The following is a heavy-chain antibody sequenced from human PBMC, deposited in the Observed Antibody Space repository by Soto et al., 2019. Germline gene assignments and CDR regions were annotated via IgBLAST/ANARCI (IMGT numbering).Heavy chain of an antibody. CDR3: ARGRGKYYDFWSGYYYYYYGMDV. D-gene: IGHD3-3*01. V-gene: IGHV3-74*01. J-gene: IGHJ6*02. CDR2: INSDGSST. Sequence: GGSLRLSCAASGFTFSSYWMHWVRQAPGKGLVWVSRINSDGSSTSYADSVKGRFTISRDNAKNTLYLQMNSLRAEDTAVYYCARGRGKYYDFWSGYYYYYYGMDVWGQGTTVTVS. CDR1: GFTFSSYW.